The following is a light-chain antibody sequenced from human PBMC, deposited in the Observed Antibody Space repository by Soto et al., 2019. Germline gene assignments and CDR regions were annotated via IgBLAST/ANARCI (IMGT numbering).Light chain of an antibody. J-gene: IGKJ1*01. CDR2: GAS. V-gene: IGKV3-20*01. CDR3: QEHGSSPRT. Sequence: EIVLTQSPGTLSLSPGERATLSCRASQSVSSSHLAWYQQRPGQAPRLLIYGASTRATGIPDRFSGSGSGTDFTLTISRLEPEDFAVYYCQEHGSSPRTFGQGTKVDIK. CDR1: QSVSSSH.